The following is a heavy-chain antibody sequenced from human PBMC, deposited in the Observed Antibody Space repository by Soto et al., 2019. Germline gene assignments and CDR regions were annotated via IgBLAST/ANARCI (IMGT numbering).Heavy chain of an antibody. Sequence: GGSLRLSCAASGFTFSTYGMSWVRQAPGKGLEWVSNINDGGTRTDYADSVNGRFTISRDNSKNTLYLQMNSLRAEDTAVYYCAKADRRDSGSHFGTEYWGRGTLVTVSS. CDR3: AKADRRDSGSHFGTEY. CDR2: INDGGTRT. J-gene: IGHJ4*02. D-gene: IGHD3-10*01. V-gene: IGHV3-23*01. CDR1: GFTFSTYG.